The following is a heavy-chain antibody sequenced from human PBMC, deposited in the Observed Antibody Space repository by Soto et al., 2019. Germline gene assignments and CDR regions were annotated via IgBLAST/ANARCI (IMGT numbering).Heavy chain of an antibody. Sequence: QLQLQESGPGLVKPSETLSLTCTVSGGSISSSSYYWGWIRQPPGKGLEWIGSIYYSGSTYYNPSLKSRVTIIVYASKKHFSLKLGSVSAAVTAVYYCARHHCSGGSCYITAGWFDPWGQGTLVTVSS. CDR1: GGSISSSSYY. J-gene: IGHJ5*02. D-gene: IGHD2-15*01. CDR3: ARHHCSGGSCYITAGWFDP. V-gene: IGHV4-39*01. CDR2: IYYSGST.